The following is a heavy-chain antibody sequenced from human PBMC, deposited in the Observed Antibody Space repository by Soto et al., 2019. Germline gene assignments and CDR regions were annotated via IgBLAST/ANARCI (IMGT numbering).Heavy chain of an antibody. CDR1: GGSISRSDYY. CDR2: IHYSGNT. Sequence: PSETLSLTCAVSGGSISRSDYYWGWIRQPPGKGLEWIGSIHYSGNTHYNPSLESRVTTSVDTSKNQVSLNLISVTATDTAVYFCARLGYDSSASYDDIDYWGQGTLVTVSS. CDR3: ARLGYDSSASYDDIDY. J-gene: IGHJ4*02. D-gene: IGHD3-22*01. V-gene: IGHV4-39*01.